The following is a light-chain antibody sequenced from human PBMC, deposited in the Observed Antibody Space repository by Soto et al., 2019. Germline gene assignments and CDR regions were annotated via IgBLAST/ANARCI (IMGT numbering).Light chain of an antibody. V-gene: IGKV3-20*01. CDR1: QRVSPSS. CDR3: QQFAGS. Sequence: EIVLTQSPATLSLSPGERATLSCRASQRVSPSSLAWYQQRPGQSARLLIYGASSRATGIPDRFSGRGSGTDFTLIISRLEPEDFAVYYCQQFAGSFGGGTKVDIK. J-gene: IGKJ4*02. CDR2: GAS.